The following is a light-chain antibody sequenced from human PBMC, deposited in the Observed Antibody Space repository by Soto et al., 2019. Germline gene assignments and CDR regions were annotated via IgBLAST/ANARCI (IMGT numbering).Light chain of an antibody. CDR2: KAS. Sequence: DIQMTQSPSTLSASVVDRVTITFRASQSISSWLAWYQQKPGKAPKLLIYKASSLESGVPSRFSGSGSGTEFTLTIGSLQPDDFATYYCQQYNSYSPSWTFGQGTKVDIK. V-gene: IGKV1-5*03. CDR1: QSISSW. CDR3: QQYNSYSPSWT. J-gene: IGKJ1*01.